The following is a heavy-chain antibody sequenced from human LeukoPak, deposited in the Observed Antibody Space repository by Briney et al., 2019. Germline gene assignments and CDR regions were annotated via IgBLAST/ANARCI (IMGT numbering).Heavy chain of an antibody. V-gene: IGHV4-30-2*01. CDR3: VRRGRYSSGWFDY. D-gene: IGHD6-19*01. CDR1: GGSISSGGYS. Sequence: SETLSLTCAVSGGSISSGGYSWSWIRQPPGKGLEWIGEINHSGSTNYNPSLKSRVTISVDTSKNQFSLKLSSVTAADTAVYYCVRRGRYSSGWFDYWGQGTLVTVSS. CDR2: INHSGST. J-gene: IGHJ4*02.